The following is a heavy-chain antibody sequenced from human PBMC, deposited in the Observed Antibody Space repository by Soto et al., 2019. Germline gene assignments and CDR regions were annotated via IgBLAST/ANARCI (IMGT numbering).Heavy chain of an antibody. Sequence: PGGSLRLSCAASGFTFSIYWMYWVRQAPGKGLVWVSRINSDGSITSYADSVKGRFTISRDNAKKMVYLQMNSLRADDTAVYYCAREIYDYYDSSGFDYWGQGALVTVSS. CDR3: AREIYDYYDSSGFDY. V-gene: IGHV3-74*01. J-gene: IGHJ4*02. CDR2: INSDGSIT. D-gene: IGHD3-22*01. CDR1: GFTFSIYW.